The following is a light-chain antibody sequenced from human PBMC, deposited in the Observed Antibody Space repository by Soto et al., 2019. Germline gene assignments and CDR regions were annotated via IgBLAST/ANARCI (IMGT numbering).Light chain of an antibody. V-gene: IGLV3-21*02. CDR2: DDS. CDR1: NIGSKS. Sequence: SYELTQPPSVSVAPGQTARITCGGTNIGSKSVHWYQQKPGQAPVLVVYDDSDRPSGIPERFSGSNSGNTATLTISRVEAGDEADYYCQVWDSSSEKVFGGGTKLTVL. J-gene: IGLJ3*02. CDR3: QVWDSSSEKV.